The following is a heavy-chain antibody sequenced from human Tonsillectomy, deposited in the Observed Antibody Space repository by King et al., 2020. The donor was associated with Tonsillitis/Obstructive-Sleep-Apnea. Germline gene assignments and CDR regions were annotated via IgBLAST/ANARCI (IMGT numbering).Heavy chain of an antibody. CDR3: TTDLRLLTY. V-gene: IGHV3-15*01. Sequence: VQLVESGGGLVKPGGSLRLSCAASGFTFSHAWMSCGLQAPGKGLEWVVRINSKTVGGTTDYAAPVKGRFTNSSDDSKNTLYLQMNSLNTEDTAVYYCTTDLRLLTYWGQGTLVTVSS. CDR1: GFTFSHAW. CDR2: INSKTVGGTT. J-gene: IGHJ4*02. D-gene: IGHD3-9*01.